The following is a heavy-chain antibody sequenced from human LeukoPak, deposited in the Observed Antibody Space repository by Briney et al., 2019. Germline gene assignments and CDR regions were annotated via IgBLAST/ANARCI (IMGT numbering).Heavy chain of an antibody. CDR3: ARDFGIAVAEYYFDY. D-gene: IGHD6-19*01. CDR1: GFTFSSFA. J-gene: IGHJ4*02. CDR2: ITNNGGST. Sequence: GGSLRLSCAASGFTFSSFAMHWVRQAPGKGLEYVSGITNNGGSTNYADSVKGRFTISRDNSKNTLYLQMGSLRSEDTAVYYCARDFGIAVAEYYFDYWGQGTLVTVSS. V-gene: IGHV3-64*02.